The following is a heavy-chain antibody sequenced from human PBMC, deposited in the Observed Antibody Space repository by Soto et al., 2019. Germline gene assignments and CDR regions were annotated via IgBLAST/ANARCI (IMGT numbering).Heavy chain of an antibody. Sequence: EVQLVESGGGLVQPGGSLRLSCAASGFTFSSYSMNWVRQAPGKGLEWVSYISSSSRTIYYADSVKGRFTISRDNAKNSLYLQMNRLRAEDTAVYYCARDKGSSPLDCWGQGTLVTVSS. V-gene: IGHV3-48*01. D-gene: IGHD2-15*01. CDR2: ISSSSRTI. CDR3: ARDKGSSPLDC. J-gene: IGHJ4*02. CDR1: GFTFSSYS.